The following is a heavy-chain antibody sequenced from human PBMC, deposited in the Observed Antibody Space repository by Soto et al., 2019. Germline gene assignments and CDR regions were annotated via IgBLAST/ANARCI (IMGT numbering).Heavy chain of an antibody. CDR1: CGSISSGGYY. CDR3: ARSSTSATYFDY. J-gene: IGHJ4*02. D-gene: IGHD2-2*01. Sequence: QGQLQESGPGLVKPSQTLSLTCTVSCGSISSGGYYWSWIRQHPGKGLEWIGYIYYSGSTYYNPSLKSRVTISVDTSKNQFSLKLSSVTAADTAVYYCARSSTSATYFDYWGQGTLVTVYS. CDR2: IYYSGST. V-gene: IGHV4-31*03.